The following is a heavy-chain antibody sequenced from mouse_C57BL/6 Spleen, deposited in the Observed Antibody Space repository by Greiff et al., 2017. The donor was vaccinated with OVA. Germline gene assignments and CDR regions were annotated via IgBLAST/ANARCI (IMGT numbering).Heavy chain of an antibody. D-gene: IGHD3-3*01. CDR3: SKKEGGRVDY. V-gene: IGHV1-9*01. CDR1: GYTFTGYW. Sequence: QVQLQESGAELMKPGASVKLSCKATGYTFTGYWIEWVKQRPGHGLEWIGEILPGSGSTNYNEKFKGKATLTADTSSNTAYMQISSLTTEDSAIYYCSKKEGGRVDYWGQGTTLTVSS. CDR2: ILPGSGST. J-gene: IGHJ2*01.